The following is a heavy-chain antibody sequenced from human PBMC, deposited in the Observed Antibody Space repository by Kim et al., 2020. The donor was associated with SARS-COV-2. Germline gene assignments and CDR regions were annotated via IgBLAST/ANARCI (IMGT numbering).Heavy chain of an antibody. Sequence: GGSLRLSCAASGFTFSSYGMHWVRQAPGKGLEWVAVIWYDGSNKYYADSVKGRFTISRDNSKNTLYLQMNSLRAEDTAVYYCARGGDIVVVPAAMSPYYYYYGMDVWGQGTTVTVSS. CDR2: IWYDGSNK. J-gene: IGHJ6*02. D-gene: IGHD2-2*01. CDR3: ARGGDIVVVPAAMSPYYYYYGMDV. V-gene: IGHV3-33*01. CDR1: GFTFSSYG.